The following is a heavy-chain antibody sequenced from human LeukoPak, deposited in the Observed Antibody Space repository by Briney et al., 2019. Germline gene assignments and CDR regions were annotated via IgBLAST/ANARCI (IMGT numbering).Heavy chain of an antibody. CDR1: GFTFSSYG. Sequence: GGTLRLSCAASGFTFSSYGMSWVRQAPGKGLQWVSVIIGSGSSTYYADSVKGRFTISRDNSRNTLYLQMNSLRAEDTAVYYCARWYYYETSGLYYGSFDYWGQGTLVTVSS. V-gene: IGHV3-23*01. CDR2: IIGSGSST. D-gene: IGHD3-22*01. J-gene: IGHJ4*02. CDR3: ARWYYYETSGLYYGSFDY.